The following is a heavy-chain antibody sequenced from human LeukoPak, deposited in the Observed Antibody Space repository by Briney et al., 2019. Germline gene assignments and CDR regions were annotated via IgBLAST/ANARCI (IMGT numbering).Heavy chain of an antibody. V-gene: IGHV3-21*01. Sequence: PGGSLRLSCAASGFTFSSYSMNWVRQAPGKGLEWVSSISSSSSYIYYADSVKGRFTISRDNAKNSLYLQMNSLRAEDTAVYYCARCRGSCLLGWALDIWGQGTMVTVSS. J-gene: IGHJ3*02. CDR1: GFTFSSYS. D-gene: IGHD2-15*01. CDR2: ISSSSSYI. CDR3: ARCRGSCLLGWALDI.